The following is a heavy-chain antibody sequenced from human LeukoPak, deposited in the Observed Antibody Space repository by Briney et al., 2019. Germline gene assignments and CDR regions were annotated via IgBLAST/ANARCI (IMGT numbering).Heavy chain of an antibody. CDR1: GFTFSSYS. CDR2: ISSSSSYI. J-gene: IGHJ5*02. CDR3: ARDIVVVPAAKGVWFDP. V-gene: IGHV3-21*01. D-gene: IGHD2-2*01. Sequence: GGSLRLSCAASGFTFSSYSMNWVRQAPGKGLEWVSSISSSSSYIYYADSVKGRFTISRDNAKNSLYLQMNSLRAEDTAVYYCARDIVVVPAAKGVWFDPWGQGTLVTVSS.